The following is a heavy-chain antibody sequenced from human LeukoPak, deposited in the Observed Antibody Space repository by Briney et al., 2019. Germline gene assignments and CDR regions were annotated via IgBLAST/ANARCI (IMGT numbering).Heavy chain of an antibody. CDR3: AAGITGEYFDY. CDR1: GYTFTSYD. Sequence: PPASVKVSCKASGYTFTSYDINWVRQAPGQGLEWMGWMNRNSGNPGYAQKFQGRVTMTRNTSISIAYMELSSLRSEDTAVYYCAAGITGEYFDYWGQGTLVTVSS. J-gene: IGHJ4*02. D-gene: IGHD7-27*01. CDR2: MNRNSGNP. V-gene: IGHV1-8*01.